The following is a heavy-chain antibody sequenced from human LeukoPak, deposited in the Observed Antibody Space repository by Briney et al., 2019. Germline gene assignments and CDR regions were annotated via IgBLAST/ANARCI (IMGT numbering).Heavy chain of an antibody. CDR3: AREVGAVVGGDYYYYMDV. Sequence: GASVKVSCKASGYTFTSYGISWVRQAPGQGLEWMGWISAYNGNTNYAQKLQGRVTMTTDTSTSTAYMELRSLRSDDTAVYYCAREVGAVVGGDYYYYMDVWGKGTTVTVSS. J-gene: IGHJ6*03. D-gene: IGHD2-15*01. V-gene: IGHV1-18*01. CDR2: ISAYNGNT. CDR1: GYTFTSYG.